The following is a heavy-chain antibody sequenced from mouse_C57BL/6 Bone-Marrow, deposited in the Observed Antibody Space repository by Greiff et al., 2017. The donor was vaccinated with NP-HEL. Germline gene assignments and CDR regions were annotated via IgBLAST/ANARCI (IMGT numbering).Heavy chain of an antibody. Sequence: QVQLQQSEAELVMPGASVKLSCKASGYTFTSYWMHWVKQRPGQGLEWIGEIDPSDSYTNYNQKFKGKSTLTVDKSSSTAYMQLSSLTSEDSAVYYCASDYYGSTYYFDYWGQGTTLTVSS. D-gene: IGHD1-1*01. CDR3: ASDYYGSTYYFDY. J-gene: IGHJ2*01. CDR2: IDPSDSYT. V-gene: IGHV1-69*01. CDR1: GYTFTSYW.